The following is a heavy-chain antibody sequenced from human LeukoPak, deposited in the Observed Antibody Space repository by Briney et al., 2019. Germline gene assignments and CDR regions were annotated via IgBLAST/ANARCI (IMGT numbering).Heavy chain of an antibody. V-gene: IGHV3-30*03. J-gene: IGHJ6*02. Sequence: GGSLRLSCAASGFTFSTYGMHWVRQAPGKGLEWVAVISYDGNNKYYADSVKGRFTISRDNAKNSLYLQMNSLRAEDTAVYYCAREVLIATITNYGMDVWGQGTTVTVSS. D-gene: IGHD5-24*01. CDR1: GFTFSTYG. CDR2: ISYDGNNK. CDR3: AREVLIATITNYGMDV.